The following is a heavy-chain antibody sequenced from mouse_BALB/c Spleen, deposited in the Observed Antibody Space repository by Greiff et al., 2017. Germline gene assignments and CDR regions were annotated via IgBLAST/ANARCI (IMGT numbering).Heavy chain of an antibody. J-gene: IGHJ2*01. CDR2: IDPANGNT. V-gene: IGHV14-3*02. D-gene: IGHD1-1*01. CDR3: ARDYYGSSGDFDY. CDR1: GFNIKDTY. Sequence: EVQRVESGAELVKPGASVKLSCTASGFNIKDTYMHWVKQRPEQGLEWIGRIDPANGNTKYDPKFQGKATITADTSSNTAYLQLSSLTSEDTAVYYCARDYYGSSGDFDYWGQGTTLTVSS.